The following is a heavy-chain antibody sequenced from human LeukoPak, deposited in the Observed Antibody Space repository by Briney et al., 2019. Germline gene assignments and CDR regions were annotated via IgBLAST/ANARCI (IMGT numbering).Heavy chain of an antibody. Sequence: SETLSLTCTVSGGSFSSGNYYWGWIRQPPGKGLEWIGTIYYSGSTHYTPSLKSRVTISVDTSKNQFSLNLTSLTAADTAVYYCARAIPAAGQYFFDCWGQGTLVTVSS. CDR2: IYYSGST. V-gene: IGHV4-39*07. J-gene: IGHJ4*02. D-gene: IGHD6-13*01. CDR3: ARAIPAAGQYFFDC. CDR1: GGSFSSGNYY.